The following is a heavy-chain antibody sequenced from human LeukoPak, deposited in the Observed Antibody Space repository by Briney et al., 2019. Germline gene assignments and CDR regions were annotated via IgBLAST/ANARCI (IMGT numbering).Heavy chain of an antibody. CDR1: GFTFNNYG. CDR3: TRVSYIDEGIDY. D-gene: IGHD1-26*01. Sequence: PGGSLRLSCAASGFTFNNYGMHWVRQAPGKGLEWVANIKQDGSKKSYVDSVKGRFTISRDNAKNSLYLQMNSLRAEDTAIYYCTRVSYIDEGIDYWGQGTLVTVSS. V-gene: IGHV3-7*04. CDR2: IKQDGSKK. J-gene: IGHJ4*02.